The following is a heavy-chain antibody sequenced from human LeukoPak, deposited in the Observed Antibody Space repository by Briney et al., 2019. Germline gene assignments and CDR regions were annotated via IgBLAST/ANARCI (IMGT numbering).Heavy chain of an antibody. D-gene: IGHD3-3*01. V-gene: IGHV3-7*01. Sequence: PGGSLRLSCAASGFTFSSYWMSWVRQAPGKGLEWVANIKQDGSEKYYVDSVKGRFTISRDNAKNPLYLQMNSLRAEDTAVYYCARVKRDFWSGLYGMDVWGQGTTVTVSS. J-gene: IGHJ6*02. CDR2: IKQDGSEK. CDR3: ARVKRDFWSGLYGMDV. CDR1: GFTFSSYW.